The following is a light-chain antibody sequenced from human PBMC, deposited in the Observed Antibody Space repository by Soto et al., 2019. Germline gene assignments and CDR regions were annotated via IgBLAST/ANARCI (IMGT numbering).Light chain of an antibody. CDR3: QPRTNWPLT. CDR2: DAS. CDR1: QSVSSY. J-gene: IGKJ4*02. Sequence: EIVLTQSPATLSLSPGERATLSCRASQSVSSYLAWYQQKPGQAPRLLIYDASNRATGIPARFSGSGSRTDLTLTITGREPEASALYYCQPRTNWPLTFGGGKKLDIK. V-gene: IGKV3-11*01.